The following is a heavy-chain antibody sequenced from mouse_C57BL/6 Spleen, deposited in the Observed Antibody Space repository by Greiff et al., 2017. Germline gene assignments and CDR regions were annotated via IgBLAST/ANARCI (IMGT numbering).Heavy chain of an antibody. V-gene: IGHV1-72*01. J-gene: IGHJ3*01. Sequence: VQLQQPGAELVKPGASVKLSCKASGYTFTSYWMHWVKQRPGRGLEWIGRIDPNSGGTKYNEKFKSKATLTVDKPSSPAYMQLSSLTSDDSAVYYCATIYDGYYAWFAYWGQGTLVTVSA. CDR3: ATIYDGYYAWFAY. D-gene: IGHD2-3*01. CDR2: IDPNSGGT. CDR1: GYTFTSYW.